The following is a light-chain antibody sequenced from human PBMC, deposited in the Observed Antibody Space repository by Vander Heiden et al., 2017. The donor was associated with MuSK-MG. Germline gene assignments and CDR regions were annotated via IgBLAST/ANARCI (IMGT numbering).Light chain of an antibody. CDR1: QGISNY. CDR3: QRYNSAPRT. CDR2: GAS. J-gene: IGKJ1*01. V-gene: IGKV1-27*01. Sequence: DIQMTQSPSSLSASVGDRVSITCRASQGISNYLAWYQQKPGKVPKLLIYGASTLQSGVPSRFSGGGSGTEFTLTISSLQPEDVATYYCQRYNSAPRTFGQGTKVEIK.